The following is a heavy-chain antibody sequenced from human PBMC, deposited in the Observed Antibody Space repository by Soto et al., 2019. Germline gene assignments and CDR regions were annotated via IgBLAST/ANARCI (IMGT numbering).Heavy chain of an antibody. CDR1: GGSISSGGYS. J-gene: IGHJ4*02. CDR2: IYHSGST. V-gene: IGHV4-30-2*01. D-gene: IGHD5-12*01. Sequence: QLQLQESGSGLVKPSQTLSLTCAVSGGSISSGGYSWSWIRQPPGKGLEWIGYIYHSGSTYYTPSLKSRVNISVDRSNNHVSLKLSSVTAADTAVYYCASRRDGYNYYGYWGQGTLVTVSS. CDR3: ASRRDGYNYYGY.